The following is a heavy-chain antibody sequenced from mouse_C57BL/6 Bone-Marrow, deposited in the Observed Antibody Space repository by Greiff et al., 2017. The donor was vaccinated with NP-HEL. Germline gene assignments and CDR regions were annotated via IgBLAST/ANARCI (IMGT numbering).Heavy chain of an antibody. Sequence: EVMLVESGGGLVKPGGSLKLSCAASGFTFSDYGMHWVRQAPEKGLEWVAYISSGSSTIYYADTVKGRFTISRDNAKNTLFLEMTSLRSEDTAMYYCARDYHILVWFAYWGQGTLVTVSA. V-gene: IGHV5-17*01. CDR2: ISSGSSTI. D-gene: IGHD5-5*01. CDR3: ARDYHILVWFAY. CDR1: GFTFSDYG. J-gene: IGHJ3*01.